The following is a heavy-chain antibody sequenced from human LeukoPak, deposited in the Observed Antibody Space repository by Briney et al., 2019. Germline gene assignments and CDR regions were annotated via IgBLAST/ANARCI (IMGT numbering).Heavy chain of an antibody. CDR2: IYYSGST. J-gene: IGHJ3*02. V-gene: IGHV4-59*01. D-gene: IGHD5-18*01. CDR3: ARSEYSYGADAFDI. Sequence: NSSETLSLTCTVSGGSINNYYWNWIRQPAEKGLEWIGYIYYSGSTNYNPSLKSRVTISVDTSKNQFSLKLSSVTAADTAVYYCARSEYSYGADAFDIWGQGTMVTVSS. CDR1: GGSINNYY.